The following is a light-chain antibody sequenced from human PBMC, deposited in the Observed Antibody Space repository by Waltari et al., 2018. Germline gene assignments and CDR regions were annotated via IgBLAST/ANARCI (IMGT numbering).Light chain of an antibody. Sequence: QLVLTQSPSASASLGASVKLTCTLSSGHSSNIIAWHQQQPEKGPRYLMKVNSDGSQSKGDEIPERFSGSSSGAERYLTISSLQSEDEADYYCQTGGHGTWVFGGGTKLTVL. V-gene: IGLV4-69*01. CDR3: QTGGHGTWV. CDR1: SGHSSNI. CDR2: VNSDGSQ. J-gene: IGLJ3*02.